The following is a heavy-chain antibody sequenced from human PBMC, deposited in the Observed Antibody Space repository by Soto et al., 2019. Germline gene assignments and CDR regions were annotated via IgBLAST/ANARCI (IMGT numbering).Heavy chain of an antibody. CDR3: ARLDYGDAAFDL. D-gene: IGHD4-17*01. V-gene: IGHV4-31*03. CDR1: GGSINDGSYH. Sequence: TLSLTCTVSGGSINDGSYHWSWLLQHPGKGLEFIGYIFYTGSTYYNPSLETRVTMSADTSNNEVFLRLNSLTAADTAVYYCARLDYGDAAFDLWGRGTLVTVSS. J-gene: IGHJ4*02. CDR2: IFYTGST.